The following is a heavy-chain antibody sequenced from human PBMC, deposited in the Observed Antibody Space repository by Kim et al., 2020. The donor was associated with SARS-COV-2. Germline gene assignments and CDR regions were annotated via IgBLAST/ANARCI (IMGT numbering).Heavy chain of an antibody. D-gene: IGHD6-19*01. CDR3: AKDHPSRGWPTFDS. Sequence: GGSLRLSCRASGFAFGAYAMTWVRQAPGKGLEWVASVNNGNNPYYANSVKCRFTVSRDNAESTLYLQMNGLRVEDTALYYCAKDHPSRGWPTFDSWGQGTLVTVSS. J-gene: IGHJ4*02. CDR1: GFAFGAYA. CDR2: VNNGNNP. V-gene: IGHV3-23*05.